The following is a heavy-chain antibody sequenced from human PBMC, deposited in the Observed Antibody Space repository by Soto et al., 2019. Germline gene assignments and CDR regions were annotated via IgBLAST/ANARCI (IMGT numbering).Heavy chain of an antibody. CDR2: IFYTGKT. CDR3: ARLKRRYSYGSIIDF. V-gene: IGHV4-61*01. J-gene: IGHJ4*01. CDR1: GGSVGIGSYY. Sequence: SETLSLTCTVSGGSVGIGSYYWIWIRQSPGKGLEFLGFIFYTGKTTYNPSLKSRVAMSVDMSRNHFALKLRSVTAADTATYYCARLKRRYSYGSIIDFWGRGTLVTVSS. D-gene: IGHD5-18*01.